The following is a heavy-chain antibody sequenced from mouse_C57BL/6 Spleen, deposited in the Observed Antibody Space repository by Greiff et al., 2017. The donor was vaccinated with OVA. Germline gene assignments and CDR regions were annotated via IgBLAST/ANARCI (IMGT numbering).Heavy chain of an antibody. CDR3: ARSGRPSSWFAY. Sequence: QVQLQQSGAELVKPGASVKMSCKASGYTFTSYWITWVKQRPGQGLEWIGDIYPGSGSTNYNEKFKSKATLTVDTSSSTAYMQLSSLTSEDSAVYYCARSGRPSSWFAYWGQGTLVTVSA. CDR1: GYTFTSYW. D-gene: IGHD3-2*02. CDR2: IYPGSGST. V-gene: IGHV1-55*01. J-gene: IGHJ3*01.